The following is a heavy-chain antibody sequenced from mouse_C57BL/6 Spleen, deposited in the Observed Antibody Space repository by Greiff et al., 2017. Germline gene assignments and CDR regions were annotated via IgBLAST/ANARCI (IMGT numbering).Heavy chain of an antibody. CDR1: GYAFSSSW. Sequence: VKLVESGPELVKPGASVKISCKASGYAFSSSWMNWVKQRPGKGLEWIGRIYPGDGDTNYNGKFKGKATLTADKSSSTAYMQLSSLTSEDSAVYFCARNYGNSYYAMDYWGQGTSVTVSS. D-gene: IGHD2-1*01. V-gene: IGHV1-82*01. J-gene: IGHJ4*01. CDR3: ARNYGNSYYAMDY. CDR2: IYPGDGDT.